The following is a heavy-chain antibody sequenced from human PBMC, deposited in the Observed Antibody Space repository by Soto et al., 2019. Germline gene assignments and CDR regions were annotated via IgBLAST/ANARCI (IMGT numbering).Heavy chain of an antibody. Sequence: SETLSLTCAVYGGSFSGYYWSWIRQPPGKGLEWIGEINHSGSTNYNPSLKSRVTISVDTSKNQFSLKLSSVTAADTAVYYCARERNIVVVPAASQGYYYYGMDVWGQGTTVTRLL. D-gene: IGHD2-2*01. CDR3: ARERNIVVVPAASQGYYYYGMDV. CDR2: INHSGST. V-gene: IGHV4-34*01. CDR1: GGSFSGYY. J-gene: IGHJ6*02.